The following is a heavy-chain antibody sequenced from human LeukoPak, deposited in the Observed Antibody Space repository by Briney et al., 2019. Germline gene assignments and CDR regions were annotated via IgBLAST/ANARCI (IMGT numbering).Heavy chain of an antibody. D-gene: IGHD4-23*01. J-gene: IGHJ5*02. Sequence: GESLKISCKGSGYSFTTYWIGWVRQMPGKGLEYMGIIYPGDSDTRYSPSFEGLVTISADKSISTAYLQWSSLKASDTAMYYCARHGDYGGSRNWFDPWGQGTLVTVSS. V-gene: IGHV5-51*01. CDR1: GYSFTTYW. CDR2: IYPGDSDT. CDR3: ARHGDYGGSRNWFDP.